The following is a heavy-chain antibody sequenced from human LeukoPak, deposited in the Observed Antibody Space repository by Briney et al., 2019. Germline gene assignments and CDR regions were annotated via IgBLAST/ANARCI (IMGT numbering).Heavy chain of an antibody. CDR3: ARDRGNSDPGDWFDS. V-gene: IGHV3-11*01. J-gene: IGHJ5*01. Sequence: KPGGSLRLSCAASGFTFSDYYMSWIRQAPGKGLEWVSYISGSGSTVYYAASVWGRFTISRDNAKNSLFLQMNSLRAEDTAVYYCARDRGNSDPGDWFDSWGQGTLVTVSS. CDR2: ISGSGSTV. D-gene: IGHD4-23*01. CDR1: GFTFSDYY.